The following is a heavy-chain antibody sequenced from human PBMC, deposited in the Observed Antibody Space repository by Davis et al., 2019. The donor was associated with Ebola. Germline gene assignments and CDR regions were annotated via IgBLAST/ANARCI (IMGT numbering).Heavy chain of an antibody. CDR3: ARAYSSSSREQWLNWFDP. CDR1: GYTFTSYA. J-gene: IGHJ5*02. Sequence: AASVKVSCKASGYTFTSYAMNWVRQAPGQGLEWMGWINTNTGNPTYAQRFTGRFVFSLDTSVSTAYLQISSLKAEDTAVYYCARAYSSSSREQWLNWFDPWGQGTLVTVSS. D-gene: IGHD6-6*01. CDR2: INTNTGNP. V-gene: IGHV7-4-1*02.